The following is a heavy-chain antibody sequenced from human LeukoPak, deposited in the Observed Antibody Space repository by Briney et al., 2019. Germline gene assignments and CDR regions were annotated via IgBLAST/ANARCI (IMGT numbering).Heavy chain of an antibody. CDR1: GFTFSSYA. Sequence: GGSLRLSCAASGFTFSSYAMSWVRQAPGKGLEWVSTVSGSGDITFYADSVKGRFTVSRDNSKNTVHLQMNSLRADDTAVYYCSKHGVYSNNWGAFDMWGQGTMVSVSS. V-gene: IGHV3-23*01. D-gene: IGHD6-13*01. CDR2: VSGSGDIT. CDR3: SKHGVYSNNWGAFDM. J-gene: IGHJ3*02.